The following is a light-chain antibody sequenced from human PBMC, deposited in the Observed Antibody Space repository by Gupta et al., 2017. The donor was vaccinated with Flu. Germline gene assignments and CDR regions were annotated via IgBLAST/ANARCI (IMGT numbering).Light chain of an antibody. J-gene: IGLJ3*02. CDR2: RGD. CDR3: AAWDDILNVWV. CDR1: YSNIGRHS. V-gene: IGLV1-44*01. Sequence: QSVLTQPPSASGTPGQKVTISCSGTYSNIGRHSVNWYQVPPGTAPKLLIYRGDQRPSGVPDRLSGSKSDTSASLAIGGLQSEDEADYFCAAWDDILNVWVFGGGTRLTVL.